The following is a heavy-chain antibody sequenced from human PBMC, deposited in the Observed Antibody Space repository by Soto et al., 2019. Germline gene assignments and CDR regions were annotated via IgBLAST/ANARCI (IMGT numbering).Heavy chain of an antibody. CDR1: GFTFSSYA. V-gene: IGHV3-23*01. D-gene: IGHD6-13*01. Sequence: EVQLLESGGGLVQPGGSLRLSCAASGFTFSSYAMSWVRQAPGKGLEWVSLVEGSGADTYYVDSVMGRFTISRDNPKNTLNLIMNNKSAEDPAVYYCAKAGGSTWGTEYIQHWGQGTLVIVSS. CDR2: VEGSGADT. J-gene: IGHJ1*01. CDR3: AKAGGSTWGTEYIQH.